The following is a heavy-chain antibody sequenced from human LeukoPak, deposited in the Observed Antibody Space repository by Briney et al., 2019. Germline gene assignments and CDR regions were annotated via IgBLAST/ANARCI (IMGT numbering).Heavy chain of an antibody. CDR2: ISISGGNT. J-gene: IGHJ4*02. V-gene: IGHV3-23*01. Sequence: GGSLRLSCAASGFTFSSYAMTWVRQAPGKGLEWVSSISISGGNTYYADSLKGRFIISRDNSKNTLFLQMNSLRAEDTAVYYCVRDDDRPDNGLDYWGQGTLVTVSS. CDR1: GFTFSSYA. D-gene: IGHD3-22*01. CDR3: VRDDDRPDNGLDY.